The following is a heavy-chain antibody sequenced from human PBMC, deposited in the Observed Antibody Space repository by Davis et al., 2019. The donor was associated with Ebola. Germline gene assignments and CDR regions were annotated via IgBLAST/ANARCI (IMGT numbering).Heavy chain of an antibody. Sequence: GGSLKISCAASGFTFSSYAMHWVRQAPGKGLEYVSAISSNGGSTYYADSVKGRFTISRDNSKNTLYLQMGSLRAEDMAVYYCARSANYYYYYGMDVWGQGTTVTVSS. CDR2: ISSNGGST. CDR1: GFTFSSYA. J-gene: IGHJ6*02. CDR3: ARSANYYYYYGMDV. V-gene: IGHV3-64*02.